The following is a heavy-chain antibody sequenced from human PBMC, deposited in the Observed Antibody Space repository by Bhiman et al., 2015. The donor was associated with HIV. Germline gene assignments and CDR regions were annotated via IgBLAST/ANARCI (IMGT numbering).Heavy chain of an antibody. Sequence: EEQLVESGGGLVKPGGYLRLSCAASGFNFSTYSMNWVRQAPGRGLEWVSSISSRSSYIYYADSVKGRFTISRDNAKNALYLQMGSLRAEDTAVYYCARDRQITRGYRLASRAFDIWGQGTMVTASS. CDR3: ARDRQITRGYRLASRAFDI. CDR2: ISSRSSYI. CDR1: GFNFSTYS. V-gene: IGHV3-21*01. D-gene: IGHD5-18*01. J-gene: IGHJ3*02.